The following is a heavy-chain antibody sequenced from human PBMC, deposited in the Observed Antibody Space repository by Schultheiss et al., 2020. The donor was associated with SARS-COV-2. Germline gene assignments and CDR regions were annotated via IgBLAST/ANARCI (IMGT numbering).Heavy chain of an antibody. J-gene: IGHJ4*01. CDR3: TILRRPTNASYPGY. Sequence: SETLSLTCTVSGGSISSSSYYWGWIRQPPGKGLEWIGCIYYSGSTYYNPSLTSRAAIAVDTSRNQCTLKLRSVTVADTAVYYSTILRRPTNASYPGYWGHGDLVTVS. V-gene: IGHV4-39*01. D-gene: IGHD2-2*01. CDR2: IYYSGST. CDR1: GGSISSSSYY.